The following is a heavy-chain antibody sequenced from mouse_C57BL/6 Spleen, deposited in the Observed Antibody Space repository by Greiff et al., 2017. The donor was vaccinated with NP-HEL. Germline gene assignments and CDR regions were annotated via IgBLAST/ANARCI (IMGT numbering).Heavy chain of an antibody. V-gene: IGHV1-4*01. CDR2: INPSSGYT. CDR3: ARGAYDGYYGFAY. CDR1: GYTFTSYT. J-gene: IGHJ3*01. Sequence: VQLQQSGAELARPGASVKMSCKASGYTFTSYTMHWVKQRPGQGLEWIGYINPSSGYTKYNQKFKDKATLTADKSSSTAYMQLSSLTSEDSAVYYCARGAYDGYYGFAYWGQGTLVTVST. D-gene: IGHD2-3*01.